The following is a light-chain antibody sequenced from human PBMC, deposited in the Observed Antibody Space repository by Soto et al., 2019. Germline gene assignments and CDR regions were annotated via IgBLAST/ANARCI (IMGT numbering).Light chain of an antibody. V-gene: IGKV2-28*01. CDR2: MGA. CDR3: MQALQTPRIFT. Sequence: DIVMTQSPLSLPVTPGEPASISCRSSQSLLHSNGYNYLDWYLQKPGQSPQLLIYMGANRASGDPDRCSGRGSGTDFTVKISRVEAEDVGGYYGMQALQTPRIFTFGPGTKVDIK. CDR1: QSLLHSNGYNY. J-gene: IGKJ3*01.